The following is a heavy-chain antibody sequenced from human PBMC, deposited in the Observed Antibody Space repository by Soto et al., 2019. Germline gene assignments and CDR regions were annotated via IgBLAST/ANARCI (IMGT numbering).Heavy chain of an antibody. Sequence: TLSLTCAVSGGSISSGGYSWSWIRQPPGKGLEWIGYIYHSGSTSYDPSLKSRVTISVDRSKSQFSLNLSSVTAADTAVYYCARFYGSGSPHYYGLDVWGQGTTVTVSS. CDR2: IYHSGST. D-gene: IGHD3-10*01. J-gene: IGHJ6*02. CDR3: ARFYGSGSPHYYGLDV. V-gene: IGHV4-30-2*01. CDR1: GGSISSGGYS.